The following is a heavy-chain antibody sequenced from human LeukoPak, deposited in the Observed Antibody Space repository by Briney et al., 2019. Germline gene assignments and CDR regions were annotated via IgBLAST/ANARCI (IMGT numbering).Heavy chain of an antibody. CDR1: GYTFTGYY. CDR3: ARRKTAGFVGGATS. CDR2: INPNSGGT. D-gene: IGHD1-26*01. Sequence: ASVKVSCKASGYTFTGYYMHWVRQAPGQGLEWMGWINPNSGGTNYAQKFQGRVTTTRDTSISTAYMELSRLRSDDTAVYYCARRKTAGFVGGATSWGQGTLVTVSS. V-gene: IGHV1-2*02. J-gene: IGHJ4*02.